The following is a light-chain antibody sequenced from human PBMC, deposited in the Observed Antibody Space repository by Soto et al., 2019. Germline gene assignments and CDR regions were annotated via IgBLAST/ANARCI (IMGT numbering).Light chain of an antibody. J-gene: IGKJ5*01. Sequence: DVVMTQSPLSLPVTLGQPASISCRSSQSLVNRDGNTYLSWFQQRPGQSPRRLIYKVSNWDSGVPDRFSGIGSGTDLTLKISRVEAEDIGVYFCMQGTHWPPTFGQGTRLEIK. CDR2: KVS. CDR3: MQGTHWPPT. CDR1: QSLVNRDGNTY. V-gene: IGKV2D-30*01.